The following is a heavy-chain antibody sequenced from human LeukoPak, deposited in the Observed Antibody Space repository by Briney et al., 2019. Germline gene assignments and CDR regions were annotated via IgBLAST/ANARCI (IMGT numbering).Heavy chain of an antibody. V-gene: IGHV4-39*07. CDR3: ATGISSSWDPYFDY. J-gene: IGHJ4*02. Sequence: PSETLSLTCTVSGGSISSSSYYWGWIRQPPGKGLEWIGSIYYSGSTYYNPSLKSRVTMSVDTSKNQFSLKLTSVTAADTAVYYCATGISSSWDPYFDYWGQGTLVTVSS. CDR2: IYYSGST. CDR1: GGSISSSSYY. D-gene: IGHD6-13*01.